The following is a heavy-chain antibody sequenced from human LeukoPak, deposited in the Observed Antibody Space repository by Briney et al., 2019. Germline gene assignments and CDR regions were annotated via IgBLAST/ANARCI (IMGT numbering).Heavy chain of an antibody. Sequence: GGSLRLSCAASGFTFSSYSMNWVRQAPGKGLEWVSYISSSSSTIYYADSVKGRFTISRDNAKNSLYLQMNSLRAEDTAVYYCARTYSSSWYDRYFDYWGQGTTVTVSS. CDR2: ISSSSSTI. CDR1: GFTFSSYS. D-gene: IGHD6-13*01. J-gene: IGHJ4*03. V-gene: IGHV3-48*04. CDR3: ARTYSSSWYDRYFDY.